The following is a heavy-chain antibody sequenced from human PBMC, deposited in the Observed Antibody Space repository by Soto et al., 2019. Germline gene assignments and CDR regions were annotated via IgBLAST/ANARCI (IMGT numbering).Heavy chain of an antibody. J-gene: IGHJ4*02. V-gene: IGHV1-69*13. CDR2: IIPIFGTA. CDR1: GGTFSSYA. D-gene: IGHD6-19*01. CDR3: ARNNVRHGWYDY. Sequence: ASVKVSCKASGGTFSSYAISWVRQAPGQGLEWMGGIIPIFGTANYAQKFRGRVTITADESTSTAYMELSSLRSEDTAVYYCARNNVRHGWYDYWGQGTLVTVSS.